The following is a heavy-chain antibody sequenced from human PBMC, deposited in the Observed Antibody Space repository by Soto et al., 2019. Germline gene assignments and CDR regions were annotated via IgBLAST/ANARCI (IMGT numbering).Heavy chain of an antibody. CDR3: AKDLTYDSSGYYPY. J-gene: IGHJ4*02. D-gene: IGHD3-22*01. CDR1: GFTFSSYG. Sequence: QVQLVESGGGVVQPGRSLRLSCAASGFTFSSYGMHWVRQAPGKGLEWVSVISYDGSNKYYADSVKGRFTISRDNSKNTLYLQMNSLRAEDTAVYYCAKDLTYDSSGYYPYWGQGTLVTVSS. V-gene: IGHV3-30*18. CDR2: ISYDGSNK.